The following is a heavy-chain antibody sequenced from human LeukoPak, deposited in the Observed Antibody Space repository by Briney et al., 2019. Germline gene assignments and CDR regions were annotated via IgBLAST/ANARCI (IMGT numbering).Heavy chain of an antibody. CDR3: ARAAYDTLDY. CDR2: IFHSGTT. CDR1: GFSISTGYY. V-gene: IGHV4-38-2*01. J-gene: IGHJ4*02. D-gene: IGHD3-22*01. Sequence: SETLSLTCAVSGFSISTGYYWDWIRQPPGRGLEWSGNIFHSGTTYYIPSLKSRVTISVDTSKNQFSLKLTAVTAADAAVYYCARAAYDTLDYWGQGTLVSVSS.